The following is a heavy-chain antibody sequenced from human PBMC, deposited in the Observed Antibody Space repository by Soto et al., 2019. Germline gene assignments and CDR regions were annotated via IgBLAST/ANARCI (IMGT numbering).Heavy chain of an antibody. J-gene: IGHJ6*02. D-gene: IGHD3-3*02. CDR2: IMPVFATP. V-gene: IGHV1-69*12. CDR3: ARDKDRQQLGGNYYYILDV. CDR1: GGTFSTSA. Sequence: QVQLMPSGAEVKKPGSSVKVSCKASGGTFSTSAISWVRQAPGEGLEWVGGIMPVFATPDYAQKFQGRVTISADESTTTAYLELTSLTTDDTAVYYCARDKDRQQLGGNYYYILDVWGQGTAITVSS.